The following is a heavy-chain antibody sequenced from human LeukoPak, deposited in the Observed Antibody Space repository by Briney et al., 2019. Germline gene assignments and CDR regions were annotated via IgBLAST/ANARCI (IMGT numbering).Heavy chain of an antibody. V-gene: IGHV1-24*01. Sequence: ASVKVSCKVSGYTLTELSMHWVRQAPGKGLEWMGGFDPEDGETIYAQKFQGRVTMTEDTSTDTAYMELSSLRSEDTAVYYCACGSSWEWYYYMDVWGKGTTVTVSS. J-gene: IGHJ6*03. CDR2: FDPEDGET. CDR3: ACGSSWEWYYYMDV. CDR1: GYTLTELS. D-gene: IGHD6-13*01.